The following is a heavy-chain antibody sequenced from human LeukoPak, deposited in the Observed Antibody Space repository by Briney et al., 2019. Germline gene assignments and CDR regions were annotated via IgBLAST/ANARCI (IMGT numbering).Heavy chain of an antibody. CDR3: ARYPTNYYDSSGYPTIYYYGMDV. CDR2: IYSGGNA. V-gene: IGHV3-53*01. J-gene: IGHJ6*02. Sequence: GGSLRLSCAASGFTVSNNYMSWVRQAPGKGLEWVSVIYSGGNAYYADSVKGRFTISRDNSKNTLYLQMNSLRAEDTAIHYCARYPTNYYDSSGYPTIYYYGMDVWGQGTTVTVSS. CDR1: GFTVSNNY. D-gene: IGHD3-22*01.